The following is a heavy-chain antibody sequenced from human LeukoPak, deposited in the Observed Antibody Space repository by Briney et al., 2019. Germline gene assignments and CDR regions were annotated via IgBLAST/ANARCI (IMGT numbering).Heavy chain of an antibody. V-gene: IGHV1-69*01. CDR3: ARTGGDSSGPWCFDY. Sequence: SVKVSCKASGGTFSSYAISWVRQAPGQGLEWMGGIIPIFGTANYAQKFQGRVTITADESTSTAYMELSSLRSEDTAVYYCARTGGDSSGPWCFDYWGQGTLVTVSS. J-gene: IGHJ4*02. D-gene: IGHD6-19*01. CDR1: GGTFSSYA. CDR2: IIPIFGTA.